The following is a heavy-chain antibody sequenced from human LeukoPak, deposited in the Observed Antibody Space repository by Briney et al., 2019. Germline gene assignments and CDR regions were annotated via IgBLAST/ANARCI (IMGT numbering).Heavy chain of an antibody. CDR1: GGSISSYY. CDR3: ARDRHDYDSSGYYYVDY. Sequence: SETLSLTCTVSGGSISSYYWSWIRQPAGKGLEWIGRVYTSGSTNYNPSLKSRVTMSVDTSKNQCSLKLSSVTAADTAVYYCARDRHDYDSSGYYYVDYWGQGTLVTVSS. J-gene: IGHJ4*02. D-gene: IGHD3-22*01. CDR2: VYTSGST. V-gene: IGHV4-4*07.